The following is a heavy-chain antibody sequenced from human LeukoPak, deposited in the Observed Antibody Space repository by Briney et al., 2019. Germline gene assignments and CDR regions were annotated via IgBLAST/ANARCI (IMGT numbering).Heavy chain of an antibody. CDR2: IKQDGGEK. J-gene: IGHJ4*02. D-gene: IGHD3-22*01. V-gene: IGHV3-7*04. CDR1: GFTFSSYW. CDR3: ARDKYFDSTTYYPRFDY. Sequence: GGSLRLSCAASGFTFSSYWMSWVRQAPGKGLEWVANIKQDGGEKYYVDSVKGRFTISRDNAKTSLSLQMTSLRAEDTAVYYCARDKYFDSTTYYPRFDYWGQGILVTVSS.